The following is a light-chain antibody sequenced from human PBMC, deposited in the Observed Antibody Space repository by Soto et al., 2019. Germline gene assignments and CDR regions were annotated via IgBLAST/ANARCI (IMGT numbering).Light chain of an antibody. Sequence: SYELTQPPSVSVAPGQTARITCGGTNIGSKSVHWYRQKPGQAPVLVVYDDSDRPSGTPERFSGSNSGNTATLAISRVEAGDEANFYCQVWDNTHDHGGVFGGGTKLTVL. J-gene: IGLJ3*02. V-gene: IGLV3-21*02. CDR1: NIGSKS. CDR2: DDS. CDR3: QVWDNTHDHGGV.